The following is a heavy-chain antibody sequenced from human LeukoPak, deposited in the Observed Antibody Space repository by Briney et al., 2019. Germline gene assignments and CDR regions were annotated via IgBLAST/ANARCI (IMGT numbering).Heavy chain of an antibody. D-gene: IGHD6-13*01. CDR3: ARRPGQQHYFDY. Sequence: PSETLSLTCTVSGVSISSYYWSWIRQPPGKGLEWIGYIYYSGSTNYNPSLKSRVTISVDTSKYQFSLKLSSVTAADTAVYYCARRPGQQHYFDYWGQGTLVTVSS. CDR1: GVSISSYY. V-gene: IGHV4-59*08. J-gene: IGHJ4*02. CDR2: IYYSGST.